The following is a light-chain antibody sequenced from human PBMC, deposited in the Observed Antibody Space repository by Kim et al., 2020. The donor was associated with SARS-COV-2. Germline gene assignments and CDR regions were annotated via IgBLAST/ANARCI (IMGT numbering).Light chain of an antibody. V-gene: IGKV4-1*01. CDR1: QSVLHSSNNKNY. CDR3: QQYYTPPYT. J-gene: IGKJ2*01. Sequence: RATINCKSSQSVLHSSNNKNYLAWYQQRPGQPPKLLIYWASTRESGVPDRLRGSGSGTDFALTISSLQAEDVAVYYCQQYYTPPYTFGQGTKLEIK. CDR2: WAS.